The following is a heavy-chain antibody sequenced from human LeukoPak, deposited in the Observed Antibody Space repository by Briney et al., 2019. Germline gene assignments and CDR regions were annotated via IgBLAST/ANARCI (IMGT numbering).Heavy chain of an antibody. CDR3: ARGSIAVAGTYVY. D-gene: IGHD6-19*01. V-gene: IGHV3-30*04. CDR1: GFTFSSYA. J-gene: IGHJ4*02. Sequence: PGRPLRLSCAASGFTFSSYAMHWVRQAPGKGLEWVAVISYDGSNKYYADSVKGRFSISRDNAKNSLYLQMNSLRAEDTAVYYCARGSIAVAGTYVYWGQGTLVTVSS. CDR2: ISYDGSNK.